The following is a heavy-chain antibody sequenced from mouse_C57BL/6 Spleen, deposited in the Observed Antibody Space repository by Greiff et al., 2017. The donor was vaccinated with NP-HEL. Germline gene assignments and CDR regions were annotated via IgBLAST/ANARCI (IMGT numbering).Heavy chain of an antibody. CDR3: ARALSTSYSNTVYAMDD. D-gene: IGHD2-5*01. J-gene: IGHJ4*01. CDR2: INPSNGGT. CDR1: GYTFTSYW. Sequence: QVQLQQPGTELVKPGASVKLSCKASGYTFTSYWMHWVKQRPGQGLEWIGNINPSNGGTNYNEKFKSKATLTVDKSSSTAYMQLSSLTSEDSAVYYWARALSTSYSNTVYAMDDWGQGTAGTVAS. V-gene: IGHV1-53*01.